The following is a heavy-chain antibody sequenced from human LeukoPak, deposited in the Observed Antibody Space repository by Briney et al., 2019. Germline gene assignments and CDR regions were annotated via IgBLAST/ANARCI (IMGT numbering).Heavy chain of an antibody. V-gene: IGHV1-18*01. J-gene: IGHJ4*02. CDR3: ARGPYYYDSSGSYYELFDY. D-gene: IGHD3-22*01. CDR1: SYTFTSYD. Sequence: RASVKVSCKASSYTFTSYDISWVRQAPGQGLEWMGWISAYNGNTNYAQKLQGRVTMTTDTSTTTAYMELRSLRSDDTAVYYCARGPYYYDSSGSYYELFDYWGQGTLVTVSS. CDR2: ISAYNGNT.